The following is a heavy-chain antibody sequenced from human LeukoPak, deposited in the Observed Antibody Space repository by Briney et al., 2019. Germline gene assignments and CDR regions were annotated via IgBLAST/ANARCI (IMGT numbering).Heavy chain of an antibody. CDR3: ARGHTAVTRHFDF. CDR2: IGSGSSAI. CDR1: GFTFTTYS. J-gene: IGHJ4*02. Sequence: PGGSLRLSCEASGFTFTTYSMTWVRQAPGKGLEWVSIIGSGSSAIFSADALKGRFTISRDDAKNLLYLDMNSLRAEDTAVYYCARGHTAVTRHFDFWGQGTLVTVSS. D-gene: IGHD4-17*01. V-gene: IGHV3-21*01.